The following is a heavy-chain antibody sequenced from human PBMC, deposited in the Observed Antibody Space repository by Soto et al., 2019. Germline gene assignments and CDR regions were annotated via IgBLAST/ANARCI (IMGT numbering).Heavy chain of an antibody. V-gene: IGHV3-23*01. Sequence: EVQLLESGGGLVQPGGSLRLSCAASGFTFSTYAMSWVRQAPGKGLEWVSAISGSGGSTYYADSVKGRFTIFRDNSNNTLSLQMNSLRAEDTAVYYCATSYGGYPYYNAMDVWGQGTTVTVSS. CDR1: GFTFSTYA. CDR2: ISGSGGST. J-gene: IGHJ6*02. D-gene: IGHD4-17*01. CDR3: ATSYGGYPYYNAMDV.